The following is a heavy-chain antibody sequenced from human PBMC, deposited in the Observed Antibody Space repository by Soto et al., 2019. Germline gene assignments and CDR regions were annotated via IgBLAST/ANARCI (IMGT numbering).Heavy chain of an antibody. CDR1: GGSISSSNW. D-gene: IGHD4-17*01. Sequence: SETLSLTCAVSGGSISSSNWWSWVRQPPGKGLEWIGEIYHSGSTNYNPSLKSRVTISVDKSKNQFSLKLSSVTAADTAVYYCARVVGYGDNYYYGMDVWGQGTTVTVSS. V-gene: IGHV4-4*02. J-gene: IGHJ6*02. CDR2: IYHSGST. CDR3: ARVVGYGDNYYYGMDV.